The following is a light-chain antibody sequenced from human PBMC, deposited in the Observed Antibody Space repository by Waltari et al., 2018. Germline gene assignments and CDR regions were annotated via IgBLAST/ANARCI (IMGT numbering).Light chain of an antibody. CDR1: QSISTW. Sequence: DIQMTQSPSTVSASVGDRVTITCRASQSISTWLAWYQQKPGKGPKLLIYKASVLESGVPSRFSGSVSGTEFTLTISSLQPDDFATYYCQHYNTYPVTFGQGTKLDI. J-gene: IGKJ2*01. CDR2: KAS. CDR3: QHYNTYPVT. V-gene: IGKV1-5*03.